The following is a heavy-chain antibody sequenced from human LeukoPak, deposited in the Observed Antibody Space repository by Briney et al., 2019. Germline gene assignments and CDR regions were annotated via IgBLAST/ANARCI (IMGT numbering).Heavy chain of an antibody. CDR3: ARDLDKYGRIYGMDV. V-gene: IGHV3-33*01. CDR1: GFTFSSHG. J-gene: IGHJ6*02. CDR2: IWYDGTNK. Sequence: HPGRSLRLSCAASGFTFSSHGMHWVRQAPGKGLEWVAVIWYDGTNKYYAASVKGRFTISRDNSKNTLYLQMNNLRVEDTAVYYCARDLDKYGRIYGMDVWGQGTTVTVSS. D-gene: IGHD3-10*01.